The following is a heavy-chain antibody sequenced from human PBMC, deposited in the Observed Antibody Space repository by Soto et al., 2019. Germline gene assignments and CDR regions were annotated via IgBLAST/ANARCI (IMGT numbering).Heavy chain of an antibody. CDR1: GFTFSSYG. J-gene: IGHJ5*02. Sequence: GGSLRLSCAASGFTFSSYGMHWVRQAPGKGLEWVAVIWYDGSNKYYADSVKGRFTISRDNSKNTLYLQMNSLRAEDTAVYYCARGYSSSWYSLDSIDNWFDPWGQGTLVTVSS. D-gene: IGHD6-13*01. CDR3: ARGYSSSWYSLDSIDNWFDP. CDR2: IWYDGSNK. V-gene: IGHV3-33*01.